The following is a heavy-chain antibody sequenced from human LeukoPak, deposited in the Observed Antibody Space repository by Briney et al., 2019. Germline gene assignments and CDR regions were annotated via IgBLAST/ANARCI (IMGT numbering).Heavy chain of an antibody. D-gene: IGHD3-22*01. J-gene: IGHJ4*02. V-gene: IGHV3-53*01. CDR3: AKDRPNYYGSNGHYYRRDGDY. CDR2: IYSGGST. CDR1: GFTVSSNY. Sequence: PGGSLRLSCAASGFTVSSNYMSWVRQAPGKGLEWVSVIYSGGSTYYADFVKGRFTISRDNSENTLYLQMNSLRVEDTAVYFCAKDRPNYYGSNGHYYRRDGDYWGQGTLVTVSS.